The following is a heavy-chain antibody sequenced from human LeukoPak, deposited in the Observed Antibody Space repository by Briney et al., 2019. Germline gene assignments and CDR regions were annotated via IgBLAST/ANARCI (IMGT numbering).Heavy chain of an antibody. CDR3: ARELETAQTIDY. CDR2: LNTDGSIA. D-gene: IGHD1-14*01. CDR1: GFTFGSYW. J-gene: IGHJ4*02. Sequence: GGSLRLSCAASGFTFGSYWMQWVRQAPGKGLMWVSRLNTDGSIATYADSVKGQFTISRDNAKNTLYLQMNSLRADDTAVYYCARELETAQTIDYWGQGNLVTVSS. V-gene: IGHV3-74*01.